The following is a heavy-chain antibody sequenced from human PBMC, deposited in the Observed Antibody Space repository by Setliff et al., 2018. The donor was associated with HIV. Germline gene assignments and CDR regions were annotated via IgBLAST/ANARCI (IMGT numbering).Heavy chain of an antibody. V-gene: IGHV4-39*01. J-gene: IGHJ4*01. CDR3: VRHDPPNSGRFYFDL. Sequence: SETLSLTCSVFGGSISTYSYYWGWVRQPPGMGLEWIGSIYHTANTHYSPSLETRVAMFVDTSKNQFSLGLSSVTAADSAMYYCVRHDPPNSGRFYFDLWGRGTLVTVSS. D-gene: IGHD1-26*01. CDR1: GGSISTYSYY. CDR2: IYHTANT.